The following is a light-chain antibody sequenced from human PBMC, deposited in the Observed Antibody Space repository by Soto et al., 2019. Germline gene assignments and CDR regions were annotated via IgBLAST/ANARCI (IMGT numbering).Light chain of an antibody. CDR1: SSDVGSYNL. CDR3: CSYAGSSTFYV. Sequence: QSALTQPASVSGSPGQSITISCTGTSSDVGSYNLVSWYQQHPGKAPKPMIYEVSKRPSGVSNRFSGSKSGNTASLTISGLQAEDEADYYCCSYAGSSTFYVFGTGTKVTDL. CDR2: EVS. V-gene: IGLV2-23*02. J-gene: IGLJ1*01.